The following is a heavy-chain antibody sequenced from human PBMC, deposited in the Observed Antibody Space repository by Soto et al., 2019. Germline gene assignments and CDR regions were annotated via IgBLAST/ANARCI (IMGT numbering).Heavy chain of an antibody. CDR2: IKDDGSER. V-gene: IGHV3-7*03. D-gene: IGHD3-3*01. Sequence: GGSLRLSCAVSGFSFGAYGMSGVRQAPGKGLEWLASIKDDGSERYYLDSVKGRFTISRDNAKDSLSLQMNSLRGEDTAFYYCARDVGPVTIFGEALSGYFDFWGQGTLVTVSS. CDR1: GFSFGAYG. CDR3: ARDVGPVTIFGEALSGYFDF. J-gene: IGHJ4*02.